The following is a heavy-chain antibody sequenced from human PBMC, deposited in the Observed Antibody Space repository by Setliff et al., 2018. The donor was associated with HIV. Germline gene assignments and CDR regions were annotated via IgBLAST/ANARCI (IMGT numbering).Heavy chain of an antibody. CDR2: IIHSGGT. D-gene: IGHD1-1*01. Sequence: KTSETLSLTCAVYGGSFSGYYWTWIRQPPGRGLEWIGEIIHSGGTNYNRSLKSRVTISVDTSKNQFSLQLNSVTPEDTAVYYCVRENDLLDAFDIWGQGTMVTVSS. CDR1: GGSFSGYY. V-gene: IGHV4-34*12. J-gene: IGHJ3*02. CDR3: VRENDLLDAFDI.